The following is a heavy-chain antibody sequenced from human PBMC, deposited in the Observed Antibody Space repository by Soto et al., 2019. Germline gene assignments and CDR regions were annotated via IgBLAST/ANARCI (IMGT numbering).Heavy chain of an antibody. CDR2: ISAYNGNT. V-gene: IGHV1-18*01. D-gene: IGHD2-15*01. CDR3: ARDHCSGGSCSLYYYYGMDV. J-gene: IGHJ6*02. CDR1: GYTFTSYG. Sequence: GASVKVSCKASGYTFTSYGISWVRQAPGQGLEWMGWISAYNGNTNYAQKLQGRVTMTTDTSTSTAYMELRSLRSDDTAVYYCARDHCSGGSCSLYYYYGMDVWGQGTTVTV.